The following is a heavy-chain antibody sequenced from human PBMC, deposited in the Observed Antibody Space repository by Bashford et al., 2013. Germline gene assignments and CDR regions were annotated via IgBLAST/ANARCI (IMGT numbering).Heavy chain of an antibody. V-gene: IGHV3-72*01. J-gene: IGHJ3*02. Sequence: VRQAPGKGLEWVGRTRNKANSYTTEYAASVKGRFTISRYDSENSLYLQMNSLKSEDTAVYYCARGWGLSGYISAAFDIWGQGT. D-gene: IGHD3-22*01. CDR3: ARGWGLSGYISAAFDI. CDR2: TRNKANSYTT.